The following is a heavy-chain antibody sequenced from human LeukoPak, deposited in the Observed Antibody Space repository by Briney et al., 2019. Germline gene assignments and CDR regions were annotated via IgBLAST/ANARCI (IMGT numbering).Heavy chain of an antibody. J-gene: IGHJ6*03. V-gene: IGHV4-39*01. CDR2: IYYSGST. CDR3: ARGSSSWYYYMDV. D-gene: IGHD6-13*01. CDR1: GGSISSSSYY. Sequence: PSETLSLTCTDSGGSISSSSYYWGWIRQPPGERLEWIGSIYYSGSTYYNPSLKSRVTISVDTSKNQFSLKLSSVTAADTAVYYCARGSSSWYYYMDVWGKGTTVTVSS.